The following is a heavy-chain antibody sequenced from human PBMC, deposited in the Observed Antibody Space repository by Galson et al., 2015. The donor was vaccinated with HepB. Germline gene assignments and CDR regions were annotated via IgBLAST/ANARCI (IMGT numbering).Heavy chain of an antibody. J-gene: IGHJ3*02. CDR1: GDSVSSNSAA. CDR3: ARRRRYCSSTSCHDAFDI. D-gene: IGHD2-2*01. Sequence: CAISGDSVSSNSAAWNWIRQSPSRGLEWLGRTYYRSKWYNDYAVSVKSRITINPDTSKNQFSLQLNSVTPEGTAVYYCARRRRYCSSTSCHDAFDIWGQGTMVTVSS. V-gene: IGHV6-1*01. CDR2: TYYRSKWYN.